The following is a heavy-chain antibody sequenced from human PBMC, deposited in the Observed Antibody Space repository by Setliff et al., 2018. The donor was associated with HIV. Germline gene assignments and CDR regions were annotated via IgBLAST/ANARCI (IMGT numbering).Heavy chain of an antibody. D-gene: IGHD6-6*01. CDR3: AKDRPSNTHLGYFDS. CDR1: GFTFSDYG. V-gene: IGHV3-23*01. CDR2: ISGSGGST. Sequence: GGSLRLSCAASGFTFSDYGMSWVRQAPGKGLEWVSIISGSGGSTNYADSVKGRFTISRDNFKNTLYLQMSSLRADDTAVYYCAKDRPSNTHLGYFDSWGQGTLVTVSS. J-gene: IGHJ4*02.